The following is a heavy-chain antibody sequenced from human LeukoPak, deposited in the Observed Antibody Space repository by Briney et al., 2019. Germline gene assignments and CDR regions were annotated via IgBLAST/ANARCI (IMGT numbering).Heavy chain of an antibody. D-gene: IGHD2-15*01. V-gene: IGHV3-7*01. J-gene: IGHJ4*02. Sequence: GGSLRLSCAASGFRFTEYWMSWVRQAPGKGLEWVANIKEDGSEQHYVDSVKGRFTISRDDATKSVYPQMNSLRAEDTALYYCARDSRPRGGSCFDNWGQGILVTVSS. CDR1: GFRFTEYW. CDR3: ARDSRPRGGSCFDN. CDR2: IKEDGSEQ.